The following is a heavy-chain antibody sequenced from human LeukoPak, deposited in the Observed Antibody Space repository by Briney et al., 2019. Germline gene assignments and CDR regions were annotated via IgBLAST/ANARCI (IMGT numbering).Heavy chain of an antibody. J-gene: IGHJ4*02. Sequence: GGSLRLSCAASGFTFSSYWMHWVRQAPGKGLVWVSRINSDGASTSYADSVKGRFTISRDNAKNTLSLQMNSLRAEDTAMYYCASGSPGYSSSWSNYWGQGTLVTVSS. D-gene: IGHD6-13*01. CDR2: INSDGAST. CDR1: GFTFSSYW. V-gene: IGHV3-74*01. CDR3: ASGSPGYSSSWSNY.